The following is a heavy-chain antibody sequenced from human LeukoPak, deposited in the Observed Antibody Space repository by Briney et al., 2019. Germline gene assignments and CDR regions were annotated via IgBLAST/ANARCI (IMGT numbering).Heavy chain of an antibody. CDR2: SNIDGSTT. CDR1: GFTFSSYW. J-gene: IGHJ4*02. Sequence: GGSLRLSCAASGFTFSSYWMHWVRQAPGRRLVWVSRSNIDGSTTTYADSVKGRFTISRDDARNTLYLQMNSLRADDTAVYYCVKDSPPRYSGSPPAYWGQGTLVTVSS. CDR3: VKDSPPRYSGSPPAY. V-gene: IGHV3-74*01. D-gene: IGHD1-26*01.